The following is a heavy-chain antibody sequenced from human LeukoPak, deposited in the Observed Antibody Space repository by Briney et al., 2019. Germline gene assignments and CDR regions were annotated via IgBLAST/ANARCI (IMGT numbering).Heavy chain of an antibody. CDR3: TTLRQWLGSDY. J-gene: IGHJ4*02. CDR2: IKIKIDGGTT. CDR1: GFTFSHAW. Sequence: GGSLRLSCAASGFTFSHAWMTWVRQAPGKGLEWVGRIKIKIDGGTTVYAAPVKGRFTISRDDSKNTLYLQMNSLKTEDTAVYHCTTLRQWLGSDYWGQGTLVTVSS. V-gene: IGHV3-15*01. D-gene: IGHD6-19*01.